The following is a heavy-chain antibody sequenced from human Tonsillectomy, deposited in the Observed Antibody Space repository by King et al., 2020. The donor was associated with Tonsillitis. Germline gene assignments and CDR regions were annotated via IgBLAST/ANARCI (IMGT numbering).Heavy chain of an antibody. CDR2: IKSKTDGGTT. Sequence: VQLVESGGGLVKPGGSLRLSCAASGFTFSHAWMSWVRQAPGKGLEWVGRIKSKTDGGTTDYAAPVKGRFTISRDDSKNTLYLQMNSLKTEDTALYYRTTDQIWFGYNWFDPWGQGTLVTVSS. CDR3: TTDQIWFGYNWFDP. CDR1: GFTFSHAW. V-gene: IGHV3-15*01. J-gene: IGHJ5*02. D-gene: IGHD3-10*01.